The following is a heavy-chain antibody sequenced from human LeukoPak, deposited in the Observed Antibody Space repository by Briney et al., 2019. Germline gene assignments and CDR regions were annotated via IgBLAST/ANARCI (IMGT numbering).Heavy chain of an antibody. CDR1: GGSFSGYY. CDR3: ARGYYDFWSGRTGGYFDY. CDR2: INHSGST. V-gene: IGHV4-34*01. Sequence: PSETLSLTCAVYGGSFSGYYWSWIRQPPGKGLEWIGEINHSGSTNYNPSLKSRVTISVDTSKNQFSPKLSSVTAADTAVYYCARGYYDFWSGRTGGYFDYWGQGTLVTVSS. J-gene: IGHJ4*02. D-gene: IGHD3-3*01.